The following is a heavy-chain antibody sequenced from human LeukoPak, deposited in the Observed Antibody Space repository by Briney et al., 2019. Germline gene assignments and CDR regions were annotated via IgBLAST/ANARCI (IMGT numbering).Heavy chain of an antibody. CDR3: ARESRVAYYDFWLGYMDV. CDR1: GFTFSSCG. CDR2: IGPTGTDR. V-gene: IGHV3-21*01. Sequence: GGSLRLSCAASGFTFSSCGFNWVRQAPGKGLEWVSSIGPTGTDRYYADSVRGRFTISRDNAKNSMYLQMDSLRDEDTAVYYCARESRVAYYDFWLGYMDVWGKGTTVTVSS. J-gene: IGHJ6*03. D-gene: IGHD3-3*01.